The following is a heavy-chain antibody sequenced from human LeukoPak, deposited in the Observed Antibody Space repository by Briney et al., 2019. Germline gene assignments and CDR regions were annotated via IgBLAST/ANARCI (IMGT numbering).Heavy chain of an antibody. CDR1: GGSISSSSYY. D-gene: IGHD3-10*01. CDR2: IYYTGST. J-gene: IGHJ4*02. V-gene: IGHV4-61*05. Sequence: SETLSLTCTVSGGSISSSSYYWSWIRQPPGKGLEWIGYIYYTGSTNYSPSLRSRVTISTDTSKNQFSLRLSSVTAADTAVYLCGRLGLRGTNRFHYDYWGQGILVTVSS. CDR3: GRLGLRGTNRFHYDY.